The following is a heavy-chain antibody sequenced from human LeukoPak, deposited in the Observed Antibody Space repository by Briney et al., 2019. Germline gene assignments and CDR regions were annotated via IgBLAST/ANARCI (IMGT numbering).Heavy chain of an antibody. J-gene: IGHJ5*02. CDR3: ARENDYGNSWFDP. D-gene: IGHD4-17*01. V-gene: IGHV1-46*01. CDR1: GYSFSCYY. CDR2: INPSGDST. Sequence: ASVKVSCKASGYSFSCYYMHWVRQAPGQGLEWMGIINPSGDSTTYAQKFQGRVTMTRDTSTRTVYMELSSLRSDDTAVYYCARENDYGNSWFDPWGQGTLVTVSS.